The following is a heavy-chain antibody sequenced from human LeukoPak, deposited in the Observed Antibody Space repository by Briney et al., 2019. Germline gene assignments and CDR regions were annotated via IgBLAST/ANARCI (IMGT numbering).Heavy chain of an antibody. CDR3: AKFGVRYGAATSAFDI. D-gene: IGHD2-15*01. Sequence: GGSLRLSCAASGFTFSSYAMSWVRQAPGKGLEWVSAVSGSGGSTYYADSVKGRFTISRDNSKNTLYLQMNSLRAEDTAVYYCAKFGVRYGAATSAFDIWGQGTMVTVSS. CDR1: GFTFSSYA. CDR2: VSGSGGST. V-gene: IGHV3-23*01. J-gene: IGHJ3*02.